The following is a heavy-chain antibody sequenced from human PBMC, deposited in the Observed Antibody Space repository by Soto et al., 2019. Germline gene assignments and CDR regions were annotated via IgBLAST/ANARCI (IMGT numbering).Heavy chain of an antibody. Sequence: PGGSLRLSCAASGFTFSTYAMSWVRQAPGKGLEWVSTIDNSGGITYYADSVKGRFTISRDNSKNTLYLQMTSLRAEDTAVYYCARDRGYPDSFDIWGQGTMVTVSS. CDR1: GFTFSTYA. J-gene: IGHJ3*02. CDR3: ARDRGYPDSFDI. CDR2: IDNSGGIT. D-gene: IGHD2-15*01. V-gene: IGHV3-23*01.